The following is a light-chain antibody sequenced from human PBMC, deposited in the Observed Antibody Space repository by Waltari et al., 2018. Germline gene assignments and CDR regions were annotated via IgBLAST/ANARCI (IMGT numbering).Light chain of an antibody. V-gene: IGLV2-23*02. J-gene: IGLJ3*02. CDR2: DVS. CDR1: SSHVGRYNL. Sequence: QSALTQPASVSGSPGPSITLSCTGTSSHVGRYNLVSWYPQSPGKAPNPLIYDVSTRPSGVSNRFCGSKSGDTASLTISGLQAEDEADYYCCSYAGFSFWVFGGGTKVTVL. CDR3: CSYAGFSFWV.